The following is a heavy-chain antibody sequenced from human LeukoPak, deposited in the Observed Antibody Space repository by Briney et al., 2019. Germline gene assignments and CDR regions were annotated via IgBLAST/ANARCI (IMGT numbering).Heavy chain of an antibody. Sequence: GASVKVSCKASGGTFSSYAISWVRQAPGQGLEWMGGIIPIFATAKYAQKFQGRVTITADESTSTAYMELSSLRSEDTAVYYCARPRYCSGGDCYNNFDYWGQGTLVTVSS. CDR1: GGTFSSYA. D-gene: IGHD2-15*01. J-gene: IGHJ4*02. CDR3: ARPRYCSGGDCYNNFDY. CDR2: IIPIFATA. V-gene: IGHV1-69*13.